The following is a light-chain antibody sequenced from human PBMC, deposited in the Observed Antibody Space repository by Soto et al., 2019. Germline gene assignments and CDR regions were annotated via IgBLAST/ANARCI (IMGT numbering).Light chain of an antibody. V-gene: IGKV1-13*02. CDR1: QGISSA. CDR3: QHFNSFPYT. J-gene: IGKJ2*01. CDR2: DAS. Sequence: AIQLTQSPSSLSASVGGRVTITCRASQGISSALTWYQQKAGKAPKLLIYDASSLESGVPSRFSGSGSGTDFTLTISSLQPEDFAAYYCQHFNSFPYTFGQGTKLEIK.